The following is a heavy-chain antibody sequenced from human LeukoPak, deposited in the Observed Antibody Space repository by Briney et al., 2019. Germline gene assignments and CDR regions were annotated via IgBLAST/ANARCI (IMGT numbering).Heavy chain of an antibody. D-gene: IGHD2-15*01. J-gene: IGHJ4*02. CDR2: IKQDGSEK. Sequence: PGGSLRLSCAASGFTFSSYWMSWVRQAPGKGLEGVANIKQDGSEKYYVDSVKGRFTISRDNAKNSLYLQMNSLRAEDTAVYYCARIYCSGGSCFDYWGQGTLVTVSS. V-gene: IGHV3-7*01. CDR1: GFTFSSYW. CDR3: ARIYCSGGSCFDY.